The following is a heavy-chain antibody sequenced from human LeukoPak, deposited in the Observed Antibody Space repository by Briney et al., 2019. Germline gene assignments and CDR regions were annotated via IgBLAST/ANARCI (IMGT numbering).Heavy chain of an antibody. D-gene: IGHD2-2*01. J-gene: IGHJ3*02. CDR1: GGSISSSSYY. V-gene: IGHV4-39*01. CDR2: IYYSGST. CDR3: ARRPVIYCSSTSCYAGAFDI. Sequence: PSETLSLTCTVSGGSISSSSYYWGWIRQPPGKGLEWIGTIYYSGSTYYNPSLKSRVTISVDTSKNQFSLKLSSVTVADTAVYYCARRPVIYCSSTSCYAGAFDIWGQGTMVTVSS.